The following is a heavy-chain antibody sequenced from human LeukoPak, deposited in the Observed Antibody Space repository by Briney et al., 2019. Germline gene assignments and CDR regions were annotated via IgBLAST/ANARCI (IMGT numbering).Heavy chain of an antibody. V-gene: IGHV3-33*08. J-gene: IGHJ4*02. D-gene: IGHD3-22*01. CDR3: ARDLGAYDSSGFDY. CDR1: GFTFSSYS. CDR2: IWYDGSNK. Sequence: GGSLRLSCAASGFTFSSYSMHWVRQAPGKGLEGGAAIWYDGSNKYYADSGKGRFTISRDNSKNTLYLQMNSLRAEDTAVYYCARDLGAYDSSGFDYWGQGTLVTVSS.